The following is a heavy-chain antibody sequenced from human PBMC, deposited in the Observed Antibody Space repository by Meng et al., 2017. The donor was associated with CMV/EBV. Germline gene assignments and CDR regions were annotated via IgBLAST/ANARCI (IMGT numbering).Heavy chain of an antibody. Sequence: QLRLQEHGPGLVKPSQTLSLTCTVSGGSISSGDYYWSWIRQPPGKGLEWIGYIYYSGRTYYNTSLKSRVTISVDTSKNQFSLKLSSVTAADTAVYYCARVTSRVAGAFDYWGQGTLVTVSA. CDR1: GGSISSGDYY. D-gene: IGHD1-14*01. V-gene: IGHV4-30-4*08. CDR2: IYYSGRT. J-gene: IGHJ4*02. CDR3: ARVTSRVAGAFDY.